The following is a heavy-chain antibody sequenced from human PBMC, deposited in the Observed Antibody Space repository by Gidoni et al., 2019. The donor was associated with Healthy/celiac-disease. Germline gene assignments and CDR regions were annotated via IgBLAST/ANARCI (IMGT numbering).Heavy chain of an antibody. D-gene: IGHD1-7*01. J-gene: IGHJ2*01. CDR2: ISSSSSYI. CDR1: GFTFRSYS. Sequence: EVQLVESGGGLVTPGGSLRLSCSASGFTFRSYSMNWVRQAPGKGLEWFSSISSSSSYIYYADSVKARFTISRDNAKNSLYLQMNSLRAEDTAVYYCARVQTGTKDWYFDLWGRGTLVTVSS. V-gene: IGHV3-21*01. CDR3: ARVQTGTKDWYFDL.